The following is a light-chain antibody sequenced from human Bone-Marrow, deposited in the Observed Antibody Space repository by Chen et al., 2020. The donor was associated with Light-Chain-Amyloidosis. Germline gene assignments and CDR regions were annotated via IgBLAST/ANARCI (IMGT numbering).Light chain of an antibody. CDR3: SSCTITNTVV. V-gene: IGLV2-14*01. CDR2: EVT. CDR1: SSDVGGDNH. Sequence: QSALTQPASVSGSPGQSITISCTGTSSDVGGDNHVSWYQQHPDKAPRLMIYEVTNRPSWVPDRCSGAKTNNTAAVTIAEIQTEDEADCFCSSCTITNTVVFGGGTKVTVL. J-gene: IGLJ1*01.